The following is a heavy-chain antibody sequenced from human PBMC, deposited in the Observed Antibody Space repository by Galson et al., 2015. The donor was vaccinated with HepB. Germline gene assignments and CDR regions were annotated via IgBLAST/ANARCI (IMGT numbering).Heavy chain of an antibody. D-gene: IGHD3-22*01. CDR1: TFIFSTYS. V-gene: IGHV3-48*01. CDR3: ARDDSSGYRSLRTYAFDI. CDR2: ISSSSTNI. Sequence: SLRLSCAASTFIFSTYSMNWVRQAPGKGLEWVSYISSSSTNIYYADSVKGRFTISRDNSRNTLYLQMNSLRAEDMAVYYCARDDSSGYRSLRTYAFDIWGQGTMVTVSS. J-gene: IGHJ3*02.